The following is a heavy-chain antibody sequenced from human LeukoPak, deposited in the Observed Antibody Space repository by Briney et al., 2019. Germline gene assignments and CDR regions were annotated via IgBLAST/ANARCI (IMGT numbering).Heavy chain of an antibody. D-gene: IGHD3-16*01. CDR1: GSSITSVSHY. Sequence: PSETLSLTCTISGSSITSVSHYWGWIRQPPGKGLEWIGDIYYTGSTYYSPSLRSRVTMSVRTSENQFSLRLNSVTAVDTAAYYCARRWGNIVGVTYEYWGQGTLVTVSS. J-gene: IGHJ4*02. V-gene: IGHV4-39*01. CDR2: IYYTGST. CDR3: ARRWGNIVGVTYEY.